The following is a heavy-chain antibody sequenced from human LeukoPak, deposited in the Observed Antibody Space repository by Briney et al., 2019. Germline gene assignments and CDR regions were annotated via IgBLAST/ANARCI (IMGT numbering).Heavy chain of an antibody. Sequence: PGGSLRLSCAASGFTFSSYGMHWVRQAPGKGLEWVAVISYDGSNKYYADSVKGRFTISRDNSKNTLYLQMNSLRAEDTAVYYCASMDPYSSSWFRGFDPIQHWGQGTLVTVSS. V-gene: IGHV3-30*03. D-gene: IGHD6-13*01. J-gene: IGHJ1*01. CDR3: ASMDPYSSSWFRGFDPIQH. CDR2: ISYDGSNK. CDR1: GFTFSSYG.